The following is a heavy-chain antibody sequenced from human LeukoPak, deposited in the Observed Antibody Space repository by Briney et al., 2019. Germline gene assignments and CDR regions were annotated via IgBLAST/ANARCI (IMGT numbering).Heavy chain of an antibody. Sequence: GSLRLSCAASGFTFSRYAMSWLRQAPGKVLEWVSAITDSGADTFHADSVKGRLTISRDNSKNALYLQMNRLRVEDTAVYYCVKGSSSSRPYYFDYWGQGTLVTVSS. J-gene: IGHJ4*02. V-gene: IGHV3-23*01. CDR3: VKGSSSSRPYYFDY. D-gene: IGHD6-6*01. CDR1: GFTFSRYA. CDR2: ITDSGADT.